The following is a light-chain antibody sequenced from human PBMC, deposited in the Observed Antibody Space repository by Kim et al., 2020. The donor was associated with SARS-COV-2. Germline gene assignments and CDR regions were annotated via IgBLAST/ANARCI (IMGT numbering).Light chain of an antibody. CDR3: QVWDTNTDHRGV. CDR2: YDS. V-gene: IGLV3-21*04. CDR1: HIGSKS. J-gene: IGLJ2*01. Sequence: PGKAARSTGGGNHIGSKSVHGYQQKPGQAPILVIYYDSDRPSGIPERFSGSKSGNTATLTISGVEAGDEADYYCQVWDTNTDHRGVFGGGTQLTVL.